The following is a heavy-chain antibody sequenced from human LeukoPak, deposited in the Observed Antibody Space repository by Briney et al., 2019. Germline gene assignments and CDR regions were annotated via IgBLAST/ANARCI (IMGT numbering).Heavy chain of an antibody. J-gene: IGHJ5*02. CDR3: ARGSRFHPQNWFDP. Sequence: ASVKVSCKASGYTFIDYYIHWVRQAPGQGLEWMGWVGPNTGGTYYAQTSQGRVTMTSAASISTVYMELTSLTYDDTAVYYCARGSRFHPQNWFDPWGQGTLITVSS. V-gene: IGHV1-2*02. CDR2: VGPNTGGT. CDR1: GYTFIDYY. D-gene: IGHD3-10*01.